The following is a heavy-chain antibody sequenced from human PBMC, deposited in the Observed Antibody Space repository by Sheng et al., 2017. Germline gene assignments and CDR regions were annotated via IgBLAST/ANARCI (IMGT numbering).Heavy chain of an antibody. V-gene: IGHV1-3*01. D-gene: IGHD2-2*01. CDR3: ARDPLAVYQLPEYYLDF. Sequence: QVQLVQSGAEVKKPGASMRLSCKASGYTFTNYAIHWVRQAPGQRLEWMGWINGLNGNTKYSQNFQGRVTITRDTSASTIYMDLNSLRSEDTAVYYCARDPLAVYQLPEYYLDFWGQGTLVTVSS. CDR2: INGLNGNT. CDR1: GYTFTNYA. J-gene: IGHJ4*02.